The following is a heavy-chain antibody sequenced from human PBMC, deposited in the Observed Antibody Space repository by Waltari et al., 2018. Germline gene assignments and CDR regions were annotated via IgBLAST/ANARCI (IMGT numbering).Heavy chain of an antibody. D-gene: IGHD3-22*01. J-gene: IGHJ3*02. CDR1: GFLLGNYW. Sequence: EVQLVESVGGLVQPGGSLRLSCAASGFLLGNYWMSWVRQAPGKGPEWVANIMTDGREEYYVDSVRGRFTISRDNAKNSLYLQMNSLRPEDTAVYYCVRDQWFAFDIWGQGTMVTVSS. V-gene: IGHV3-7*01. CDR3: VRDQWFAFDI. CDR2: IMTDGREE.